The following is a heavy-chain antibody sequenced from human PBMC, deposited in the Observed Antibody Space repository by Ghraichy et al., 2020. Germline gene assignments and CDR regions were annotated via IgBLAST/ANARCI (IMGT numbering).Heavy chain of an antibody. V-gene: IGHV3-53*01. CDR3: ARAPLNWNYVGYYYYMDV. CDR1: GFTVSSNY. Sequence: GGSLRLSCAASGFTVSSNYMSWVRQAPGKGLEWVSVIYSGGSTYYADSVKGRFTISRDNSKNTLYLQMNSLRAEDTAVYYCARAPLNWNYVGYYYYMDVWGKGTTVTVSS. J-gene: IGHJ6*03. D-gene: IGHD1-7*01. CDR2: IYSGGST.